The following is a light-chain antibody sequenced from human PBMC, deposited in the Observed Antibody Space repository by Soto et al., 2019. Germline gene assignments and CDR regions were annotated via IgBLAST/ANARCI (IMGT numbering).Light chain of an antibody. CDR2: EVN. CDR1: INNVGSYNR. CDR3: SFYTSTYTFV. Sequence: SALTEPASLSGYPDHYVNISCTGTINNVGSYNRVSWYQQPPGKAPKLLIYEVNNRPWGVPDRFSGSKSGNTASLTISGLQAEDEADYYCSFYTSTYTFVFGTGTKVTVL. J-gene: IGLJ1*01. V-gene: IGLV2-18*01.